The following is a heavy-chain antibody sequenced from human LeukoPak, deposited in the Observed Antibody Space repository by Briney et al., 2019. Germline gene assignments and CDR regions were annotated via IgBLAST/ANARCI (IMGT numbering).Heavy chain of an antibody. CDR3: ATESYMTTFNDY. CDR1: GGSISSGGYY. Sequence: PSETLSLTCTVSGGSISSGGYYWSWIRQPPGKGLEWIGYIYHSGSTYYNPSLKSRVTISVDRSKNQFSLKLSSVTAADTAVYYCATESYMTTFNDYWGQGTLVTVSS. V-gene: IGHV4-30-2*01. J-gene: IGHJ4*02. CDR2: IYHSGST. D-gene: IGHD4-11*01.